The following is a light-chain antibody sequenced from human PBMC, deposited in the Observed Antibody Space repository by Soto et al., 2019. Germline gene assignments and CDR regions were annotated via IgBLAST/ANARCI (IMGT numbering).Light chain of an antibody. CDR1: SSDIGVYNY. V-gene: IGLV2-14*01. J-gene: IGLJ1*01. CDR3: SSYTTSNPYV. CDR2: EVN. Sequence: QSALTQPASVSGSPGQSITFSCTGTSSDIGVYNYVSWYQQHPGKAPKLMIYEVNNRPSGVSNRFSGSKSGNTASLTISGLQAEDEADYYCSSYTTSNPYVFGNGTKLTVL.